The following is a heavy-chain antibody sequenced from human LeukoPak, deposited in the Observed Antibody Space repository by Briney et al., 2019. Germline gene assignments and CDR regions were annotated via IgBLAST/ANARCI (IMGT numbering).Heavy chain of an antibody. D-gene: IGHD3-10*01. V-gene: IGHV3-7*01. CDR1: GFTFSDYW. Sequence: GGSLRLSCAASGFTFSDYWMSWVRQAPGQGLEWVANMNQYGSEKYYVGSVKGRFTISRDNAKSSLYLQMNSLRAEDTAVYYCARDRFGELPDYWGQGTLVTVSS. CDR3: ARDRFGELPDY. J-gene: IGHJ4*02. CDR2: MNQYGSEK.